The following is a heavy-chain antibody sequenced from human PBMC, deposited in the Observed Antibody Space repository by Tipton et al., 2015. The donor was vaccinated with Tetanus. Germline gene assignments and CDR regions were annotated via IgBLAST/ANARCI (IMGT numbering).Heavy chain of an antibody. CDR1: GFTFGDFA. D-gene: IGHD3-16*01. CDR3: LRGDNRDY. V-gene: IGHV3-69-1*01. CDR2: IGSDKYT. Sequence: GSLRLSCTGSGFTFGDFAVSWLRQAPGKGLEWVSSIGSDKYTYYLDSVKDRFTISRDNAKNSVYLQMNSLRAEDGAVYYCLRGDNRDYWGQGTPVTVSS. J-gene: IGHJ4*02.